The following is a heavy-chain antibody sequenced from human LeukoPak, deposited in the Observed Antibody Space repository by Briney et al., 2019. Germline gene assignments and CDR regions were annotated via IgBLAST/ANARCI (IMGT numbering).Heavy chain of an antibody. V-gene: IGHV3-74*01. CDR2: INGDGNNV. CDR1: GFTFNNYW. Sequence: PGESLRLSCAASGFTFNNYWLHWVRQVPGKGLMWVSRINGDGNNVNYADSVKGRFTISRDNAKNSLYLQMNSLRAEDTAVYYCARDGSVLMVYAIQGYGMDVWGQGTTVTVSS. D-gene: IGHD2-8*01. J-gene: IGHJ6*02. CDR3: ARDGSVLMVYAIQGYGMDV.